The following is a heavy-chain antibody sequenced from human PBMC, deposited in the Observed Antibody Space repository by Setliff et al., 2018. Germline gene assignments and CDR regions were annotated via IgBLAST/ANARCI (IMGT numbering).Heavy chain of an antibody. CDR1: GYTFTGYY. J-gene: IGHJ6*03. CDR2: INPNSGGT. CDR3: ARDGDILTTYYIYYYYMDV. D-gene: IGHD3-9*01. Sequence: ASVKVSCKASGYTFTGYYIHWVRQAPGQGLEYMGWINPNSGGTNYAPKFQGRVTMTRDTSISTVYMEVSRLRSEDTAVYFCARDGDILTTYYIYYYYMDVWG. V-gene: IGHV1-2*02.